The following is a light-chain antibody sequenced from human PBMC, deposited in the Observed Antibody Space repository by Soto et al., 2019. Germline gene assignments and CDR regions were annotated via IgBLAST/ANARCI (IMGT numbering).Light chain of an antibody. V-gene: IGLV1-40*01. CDR2: GNT. J-gene: IGLJ3*02. CDR1: SSNIGAGYD. Sequence: QTVLTQPPSVSGAPGQRVTISCTGSSSNIGAGYDVHWYQQLPGTAPKPLIYGNTNRRSGVPDRFSGSKSGTSASLAITGLQAEDEADYYCQSYDSSLSGSGVFGGWTKLTVL. CDR3: QSYDSSLSGSGV.